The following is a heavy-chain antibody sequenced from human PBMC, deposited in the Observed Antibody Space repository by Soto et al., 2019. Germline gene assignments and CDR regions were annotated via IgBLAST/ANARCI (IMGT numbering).Heavy chain of an antibody. V-gene: IGHV1-46*02. CDR2: INPYDGTR. CDR3: ARAAAGAAVRYYFDH. Sequence: ASVKVSCKASGYTFNTYYIHWVRQAPGQVLEWVGIINPYDGTRTYAQNFQGRVTLTRDTSTTTVYMELGSLRSEDTAVYYCARAAAGAAVRYYFDHWGQGTLVTVSS. CDR1: GYTFNTYY. J-gene: IGHJ4*02. D-gene: IGHD6-13*01.